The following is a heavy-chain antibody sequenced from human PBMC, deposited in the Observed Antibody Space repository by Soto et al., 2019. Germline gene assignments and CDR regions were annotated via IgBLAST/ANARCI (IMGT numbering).Heavy chain of an antibody. J-gene: IGHJ5*02. D-gene: IGHD2-2*01. CDR1: GGTFSSYT. CDR2: IIPILGIA. V-gene: IGHV1-69*08. Sequence: QVQLVQSGAEVKKPGSSVKVSCKASGGTFSSYTISWVRQAPGQGLEWMGRIIPILGIANYAQKFQGRVTMTADKSTSTAYMELSSLRSEDTAVYYCARDSSDVVVPAAISQSDGWFDPWGQGTLVTVSS. CDR3: ARDSSDVVVPAAISQSDGWFDP.